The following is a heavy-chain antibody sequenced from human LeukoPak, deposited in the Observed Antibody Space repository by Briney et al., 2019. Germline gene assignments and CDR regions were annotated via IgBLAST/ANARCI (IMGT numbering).Heavy chain of an antibody. CDR2: IWYDGSNK. CDR1: GFTCSSYG. D-gene: IGHD6-13*01. V-gene: IGHV3-33*01. J-gene: IGHJ6*04. Sequence: GGSLRLSCAASGFTCSSYGMHWVRQAPGKGLEWVAVIWYDGSNKYYADSVKGRFTISRDNSKNTLYLQMNSLRAEDTAVYYCARGHSSSWSYYYGMDVWGKGTTVTVSS. CDR3: ARGHSSSWSYYYGMDV.